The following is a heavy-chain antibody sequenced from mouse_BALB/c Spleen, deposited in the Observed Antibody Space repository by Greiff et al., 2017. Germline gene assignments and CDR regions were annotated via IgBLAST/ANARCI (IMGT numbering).Heavy chain of an antibody. CDR2: IYPGNSDT. Sequence: VHVKQSGTVLARPGASVKMSCKASGYSFTSYWMHWVKQRPGQGLEWIGAIYPGNSDTSYNQKFKGKAKLTAVTSASTAYMELSSLTNEDSAVYYCTRGGYGNYGLDYWGQGTTLTVSS. V-gene: IGHV1-5*01. D-gene: IGHD2-1*01. CDR3: TRGGYGNYGLDY. J-gene: IGHJ2*01. CDR1: GYSFTSYW.